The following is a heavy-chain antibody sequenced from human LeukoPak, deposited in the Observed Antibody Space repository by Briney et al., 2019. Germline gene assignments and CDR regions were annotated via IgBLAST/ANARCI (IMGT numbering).Heavy chain of an antibody. J-gene: IGHJ4*02. CDR3: VGYYYDSSGYYRDY. CDR2: IYCSGST. CDR1: GGSISSSSYY. D-gene: IGHD3-22*01. Sequence: SETLSLTCTVSGGSISSSSYYWGWIRQPPGKGLEWIGSIYCSGSTYYNPSLKSRVTISVDTSKNQFSLKLSSVTAADTAVYYCVGYYYDSSGYYRDYWGQGTLVTVSS. V-gene: IGHV4-39*01.